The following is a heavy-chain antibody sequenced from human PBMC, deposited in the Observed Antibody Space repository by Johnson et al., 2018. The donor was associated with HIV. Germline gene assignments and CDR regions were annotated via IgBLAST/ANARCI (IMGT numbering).Heavy chain of an antibody. CDR3: TTTSSSGYTNSYAFDV. CDR2: IKSNTDGGTT. V-gene: IGHV3-15*01. CDR1: GFTFSNAW. J-gene: IGHJ3*01. D-gene: IGHD6-6*01. Sequence: VRLVESGGGLVKPGGSLRVSCAASGFTFSNAWMSWVRQAPGKGLEWVSRIKSNTDGGTTDYAAPVKGRFSISRDDSKNTLYLQMNSLKTEDTAVYYCTTTSSSGYTNSYAFDVWGQGTMVTVSS.